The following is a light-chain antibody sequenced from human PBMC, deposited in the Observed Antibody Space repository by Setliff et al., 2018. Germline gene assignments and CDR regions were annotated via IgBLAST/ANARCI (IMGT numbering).Light chain of an antibody. V-gene: IGLV7-46*01. CDR1: SGAVTNGHY. CDR2: DTS. Sequence: QAVVTQEPSLTVSPGGTVTLTCGSSSGAVTNGHYPYWFQQRPGQAPTTLIYDTSNKYSWTPARFSGSLLGGKAALTLSGAQPVDEADYFCFLSYYGTVVFGGGTKVTVL. J-gene: IGLJ2*01. CDR3: FLSYYGTVV.